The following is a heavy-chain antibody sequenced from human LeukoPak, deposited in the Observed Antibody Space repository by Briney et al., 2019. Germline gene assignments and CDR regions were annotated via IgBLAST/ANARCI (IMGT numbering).Heavy chain of an antibody. CDR1: GFTFSSYG. J-gene: IGHJ4*02. Sequence: GGSLRLSCAASGFTFSSYGMHWVRQAPGKGLEWVAVISYDGSNKYYADSVKGRFTISRDNSKNTLYLQMNSPRAEDTAVYYCAKDKGAEGVIKDYWGQGTLVTVSS. CDR2: ISYDGSNK. CDR3: AKDKGAEGVIKDY. V-gene: IGHV3-30*18. D-gene: IGHD3-10*01.